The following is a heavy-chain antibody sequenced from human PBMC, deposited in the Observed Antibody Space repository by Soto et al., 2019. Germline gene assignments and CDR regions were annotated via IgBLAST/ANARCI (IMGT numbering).Heavy chain of an antibody. Sequence: QVQLVQSGAEVKKPGASVKVSCKASGYTFNSYGVSWVRQAPGQGLEWMGWISTYNGNTNYAQNLQGRVTMTTDTTTSTAYMELRSLRSDGTAVYYCASGLLWFGELLSMDVWGQGTRVTVSS. D-gene: IGHD3-10*01. CDR1: GYTFNSYG. CDR2: ISTYNGNT. J-gene: IGHJ6*02. CDR3: ASGLLWFGELLSMDV. V-gene: IGHV1-18*01.